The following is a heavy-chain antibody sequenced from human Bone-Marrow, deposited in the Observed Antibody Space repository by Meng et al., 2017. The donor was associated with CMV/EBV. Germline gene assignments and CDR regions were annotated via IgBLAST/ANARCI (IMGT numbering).Heavy chain of an antibody. CDR2: ISSSSSYI. D-gene: IGHD3-22*01. CDR3: AGASSGYYFYFDY. CDR1: GFTFSSYS. V-gene: IGHV3-21*01. J-gene: IGHJ4*02. Sequence: AFGFTFSSYSMNWVRQAPGKGLEWVSSISSSSSYIYYADSVKGRFTISRDNAKNSLYLQMNSLRAEDTAVYYCAGASSGYYFYFDYWGQGTLVTVSS.